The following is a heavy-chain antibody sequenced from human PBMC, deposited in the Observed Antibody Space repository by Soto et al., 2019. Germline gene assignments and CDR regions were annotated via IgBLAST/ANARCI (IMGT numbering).Heavy chain of an antibody. CDR2: SSSSSSDI. D-gene: IGHD2-8*01. V-gene: IGHV3-21*01. J-gene: IGHJ4*02. CDR1: GFTFRSST. Sequence: GGSLRLSCAGSGFTFRSSTMSWVRQAPGKGLEWVSASSSSSSDIYYADSLKGRFTISRDNVKNSLYLQLSSLRAEDKAVYYCARDLGEMYAIWGQGALVTVSS. CDR3: ARDLGEMYAI.